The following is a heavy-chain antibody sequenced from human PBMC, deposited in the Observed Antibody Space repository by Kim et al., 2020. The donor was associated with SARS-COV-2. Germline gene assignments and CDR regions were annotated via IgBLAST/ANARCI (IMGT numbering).Heavy chain of an antibody. CDR1: GGSISSSSYY. CDR2: IYYSGST. D-gene: IGHD3-10*01. CDR3: ARPMYYGSGSYYSY. V-gene: IGHV4-39*01. J-gene: IGHJ4*02. Sequence: SETLSLTCTVSGGSISSSSYYWGWIRQPPGKGLEWLGSIYYSGSTYYNPSLKSRVTISVDTSKNQFSLKLSSVTAADTAVYYCARPMYYGSGSYYSYWGRGTLVTVSS.